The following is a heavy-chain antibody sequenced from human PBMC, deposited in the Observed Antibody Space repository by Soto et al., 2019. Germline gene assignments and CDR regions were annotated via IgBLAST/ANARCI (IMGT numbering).Heavy chain of an antibody. CDR1: GGTYRNYA. J-gene: IGHJ4*02. D-gene: IGHD3-22*01. V-gene: IGHV1-69*01. CDR2: IIPISGTT. CDR3: ARDEGDNSSGYYDVNY. Sequence: QVHLVQSGAEVKKPGSSVRVSCKASGGTYRNYAVNWVRQAPGQGLEWMGGIIPISGTTNYAQKFQGRVTMTADESTSTADMEMRRLRSEDTAVYFCARDEGDNSSGYYDVNYWGQGTLVTVSS.